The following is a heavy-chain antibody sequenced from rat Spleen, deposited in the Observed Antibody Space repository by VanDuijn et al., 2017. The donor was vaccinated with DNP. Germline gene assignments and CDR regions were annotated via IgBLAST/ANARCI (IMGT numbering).Heavy chain of an antibody. J-gene: IGHJ2*01. CDR2: ISYSGTT. CDR1: GYSITSNY. Sequence: EVQLQESGPGLVKPSQSLSLTCSVTGYSITSNYWAWIRKFPGNKMEWMGYISYSGTTGYNPSLKSRFSITRDTSKNQFFLQLNSVTTEDTATYYCARWSRYFDYWGQGVMVTVSS. V-gene: IGHV3-1*01. CDR3: ARWSRYFDY.